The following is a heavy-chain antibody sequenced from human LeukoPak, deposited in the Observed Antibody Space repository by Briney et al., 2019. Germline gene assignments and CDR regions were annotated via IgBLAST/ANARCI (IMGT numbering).Heavy chain of an antibody. CDR2: INHSGST. CDR1: GGSFSGYY. CDR3: ARGGDYYDSSGPEAY. D-gene: IGHD3-22*01. V-gene: IGHV4-34*01. Sequence: SETLSLTCAVYGGSFSGYYWSWIRQPPGKGLEWIGEINHSGSTNYNPSLKSRVTISVDTSKNQFSLKLSSVTAADTAVYYCARGGDYYDSSGPEAYWGQGTLVTVSS. J-gene: IGHJ4*02.